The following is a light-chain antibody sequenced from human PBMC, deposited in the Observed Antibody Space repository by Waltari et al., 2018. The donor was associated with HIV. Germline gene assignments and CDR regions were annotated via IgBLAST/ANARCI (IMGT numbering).Light chain of an antibody. CDR2: DVT. CDR3: CSFSPNGASWV. Sequence: QSALTQPASGSGSPGQSITVSCTGTSSAIGTYALVPWYQQEPGKAPKLIIHDVTARPSGVSSRVSGSKSGNTAFLTISGLQVEDESLYFCCSFSPNGASWVFGGGTKVTVL. J-gene: IGLJ3*02. V-gene: IGLV2-23*02. CDR1: SSAIGTYAL.